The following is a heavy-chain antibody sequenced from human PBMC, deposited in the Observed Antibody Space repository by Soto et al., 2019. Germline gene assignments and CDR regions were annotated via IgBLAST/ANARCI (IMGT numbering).Heavy chain of an antibody. J-gene: IGHJ4*02. Sequence: QVQLQESGPGRVKPSETLSLTCSVSGGSVRTGSYHWSWIRQPPGKGLEWIGFIPNNGSPDYNPSLTGRVVVSIDRSKNQFSLKVNSVTAADTAVYFCARIGWGGDSWGQGTLVTVSS. V-gene: IGHV4-61*01. CDR1: GGSVRTGSYH. CDR2: IPNNGSP. CDR3: ARIGWGGDS. D-gene: IGHD7-27*01.